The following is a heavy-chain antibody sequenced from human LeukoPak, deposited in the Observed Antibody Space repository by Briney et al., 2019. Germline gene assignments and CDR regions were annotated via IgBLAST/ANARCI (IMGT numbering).Heavy chain of an antibody. J-gene: IGHJ3*02. D-gene: IGHD3-22*01. CDR3: ARPGYDSSGRYAFDI. V-gene: IGHV5-51*01. CDR1: GYSFTSYW. CDR2: IYPGDSDT. Sequence: GESLKFSWTGSGYSFTSYWIGGVRQIPGKGLGWMGIIYPGDSDTRYSPSFHGQVTISADKSISTAYLQWSSLKASDTAMYYCARPGYDSSGRYAFDIWGQGTMVTVSS.